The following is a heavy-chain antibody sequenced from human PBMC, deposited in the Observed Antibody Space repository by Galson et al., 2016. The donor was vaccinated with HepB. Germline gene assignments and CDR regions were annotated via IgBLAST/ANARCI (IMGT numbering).Heavy chain of an antibody. CDR3: GRDHSVVLTTAYNWFDP. Sequence: SLRLSCAASGFAFSSHWMHWVRQDLGKGLVWVSRINSDGTISNYADSVKCRFTISRDNAKNTLYLQMNSLRVEDTAVYYCGRDHSVVLTTAYNWFDPWGQGTLVTVSS. CDR2: INSDGTIS. V-gene: IGHV3-74*01. CDR1: GFAFSSHW. J-gene: IGHJ5*02. D-gene: IGHD4-23*01.